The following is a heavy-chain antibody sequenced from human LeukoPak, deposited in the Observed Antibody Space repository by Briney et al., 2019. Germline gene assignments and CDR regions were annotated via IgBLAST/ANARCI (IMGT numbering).Heavy chain of an antibody. Sequence: ASVKVSCKASGYTFTGYYMHWVRQAPGQGLEWMGWINPNSGGTNYAQKFQGRVTMTRDTSISTAYMELSRLRSDDTAVYYCARDRWFGELSPVDYWGQGTLVTVSS. CDR3: ARDRWFGELSPVDY. CDR2: INPNSGGT. J-gene: IGHJ4*02. CDR1: GYTFTGYY. V-gene: IGHV1-2*02. D-gene: IGHD3-10*01.